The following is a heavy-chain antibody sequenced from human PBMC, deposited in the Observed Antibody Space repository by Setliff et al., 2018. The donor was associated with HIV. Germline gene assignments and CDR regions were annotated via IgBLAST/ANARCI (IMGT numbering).Heavy chain of an antibody. D-gene: IGHD3-22*01. V-gene: IGHV1-24*01. Sequence: GASVKVSCRVSGYSLTDLSIHWVRQDPGKGLEWRGGFAPEDGETVYAQKLQGRVTMTEDTSTDTAYMELSSLRSEDTAMYYCATIRAYYYDSSGQEYFQYWGHGTLVTVSS. J-gene: IGHJ1*01. CDR1: GYSLTDLS. CDR2: FAPEDGET. CDR3: ATIRAYYYDSSGQEYFQY.